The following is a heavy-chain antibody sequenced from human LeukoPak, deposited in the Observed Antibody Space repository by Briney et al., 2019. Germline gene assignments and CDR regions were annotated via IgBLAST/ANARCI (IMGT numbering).Heavy chain of an antibody. CDR1: GGSISSSSYY. Sequence: SETLSLTCTVSGGSISSSSYYWGWIRQPPGEGLEWIGSIYYSGSTYYNPSLKSRVTISVDTSKNQFSLKLSSVTAADTAVYYCARHPAPMYYYDSSGYYYYWGQGTLVTVSS. D-gene: IGHD3-22*01. J-gene: IGHJ4*02. V-gene: IGHV4-39*01. CDR3: ARHPAPMYYYDSSGYYYY. CDR2: IYYSGST.